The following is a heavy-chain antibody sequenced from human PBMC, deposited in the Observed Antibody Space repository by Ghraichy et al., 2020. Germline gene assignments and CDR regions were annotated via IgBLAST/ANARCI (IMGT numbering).Heavy chain of an antibody. CDR1: GFTFSSYA. V-gene: IGHV3-23*01. J-gene: IGHJ4*02. D-gene: IGHD3-16*01. Sequence: LSLTCAASGFTFSSYAMNWVRQAPGKGLEWVSAISTTGGTTYYSDSVKGRFTISRDISKNTLYLQMNSLRAEDTAVYYCARLPWGWQSSGGRDYWGQGTLVTVSS. CDR3: ARLPWGWQSSGGRDY. CDR2: ISTTGGTT.